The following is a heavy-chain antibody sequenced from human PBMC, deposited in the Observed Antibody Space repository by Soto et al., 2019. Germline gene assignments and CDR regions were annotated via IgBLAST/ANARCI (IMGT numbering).Heavy chain of an antibody. CDR3: ARARMYSGACHDY. Sequence: ASVKVSCKASGYTFSNFGINWVRQAPGQGLEWMGWITPYNGNANYAQKYQDRLTVTTDTSTNTAYLELRSLRSDDTAVYFCARARMYSGACHDYWGQGTLVTVSS. J-gene: IGHJ4*02. D-gene: IGHD1-26*01. CDR2: ITPYNGNA. V-gene: IGHV1-18*04. CDR1: GYTFSNFG.